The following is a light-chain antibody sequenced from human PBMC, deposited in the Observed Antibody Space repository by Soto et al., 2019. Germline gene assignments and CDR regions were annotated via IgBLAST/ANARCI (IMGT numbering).Light chain of an antibody. CDR3: SAYSRKYHVV. CDR2: RVS. CDR1: DNDF. J-gene: IGLJ2*01. Sequence: QSVLTQPASVSGSVGQSITISCSGSDNDFVSWYQHPPGKAPRMLLYRVSYRPSGISHRFSGSKSGDTASLTISGLQAEDEADYYCSAYSRKYHVVFGGGTKVTVL. V-gene: IGLV2-14*01.